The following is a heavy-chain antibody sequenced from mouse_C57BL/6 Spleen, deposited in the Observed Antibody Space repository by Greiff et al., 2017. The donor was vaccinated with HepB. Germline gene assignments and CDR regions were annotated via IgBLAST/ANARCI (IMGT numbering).Heavy chain of an antibody. V-gene: IGHV10-3*01. D-gene: IGHD2-4*01. CDR2: IRSKSSNYAT. J-gene: IGHJ1*03. CDR3: VRDRSYDYDWYFDV. Sequence: EVHLVESGGGLVQPKGSLKLSCAASGFTFNTYAMHWVRQAPGKGLEWVARIRSKSSNYATYYADSVKDRFTISRDDSQSMLYLQMNNLKTEDTAMYYCVRDRSYDYDWYFDVWGTGTTVTVSS. CDR1: GFTFNTYA.